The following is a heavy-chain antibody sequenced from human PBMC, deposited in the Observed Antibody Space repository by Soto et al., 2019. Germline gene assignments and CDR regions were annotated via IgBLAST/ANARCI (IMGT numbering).Heavy chain of an antibody. CDR2: IYYSGST. Sequence: PSETLSLTCTASGGSISSYYWSWIRQPPGKGLEWIGYIYYSGSTNYNPSLKSRVTISVDTSKNQFSLKLSSVTAADTAGYDCARRPTYYYYYGMDVWGQGTTVTVSS. V-gene: IGHV4-59*01. J-gene: IGHJ6*02. CDR3: ARRPTYYYYYGMDV. CDR1: GGSISSYY.